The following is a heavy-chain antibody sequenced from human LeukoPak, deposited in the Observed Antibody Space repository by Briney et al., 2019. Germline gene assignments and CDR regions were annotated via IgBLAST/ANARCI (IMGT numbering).Heavy chain of an antibody. D-gene: IGHD3-10*01. J-gene: IGHJ2*01. CDR3: AKGSGPTLLSATPYWYFDL. Sequence: GGSLRLSCAASGFTFSSYWMHWVRQAPGKGLVWVSRINSDGSSTSYADSVKGRFTISRDNAKNSLYLQMNSLRAEDTALYYCAKGSGPTLLSATPYWYFDLWGRGTLVTVSS. CDR1: GFTFSSYW. V-gene: IGHV3-74*01. CDR2: INSDGSST.